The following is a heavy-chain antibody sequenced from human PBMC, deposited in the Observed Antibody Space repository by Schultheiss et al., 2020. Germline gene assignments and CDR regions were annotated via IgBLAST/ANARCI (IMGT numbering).Heavy chain of an antibody. D-gene: IGHD6-6*01. CDR3: ARVGSSSHFDY. V-gene: IGHV4-61*02. CDR2: ISASGST. J-gene: IGHJ4*02. Sequence: SETLSLTCTVSGGSISRGSFYWSWIRQPAGKGLEWIGRISASGSTNYNPSLESRVTISVDLSKNQFSLKLSSVTAADTAVYYCARVGSSSHFDYWGQGTLVTVSS. CDR1: GGSISRGSFY.